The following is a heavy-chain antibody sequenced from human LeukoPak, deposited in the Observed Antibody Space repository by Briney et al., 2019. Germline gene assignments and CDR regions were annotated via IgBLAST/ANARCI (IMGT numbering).Heavy chain of an antibody. CDR1: GFTFSSYA. D-gene: IGHD5-12*01. V-gene: IGHV3-30-3*01. CDR2: ISYDGSNK. J-gene: IGHJ4*02. CDR3: AREAVSWLAFDY. Sequence: GGSLRLSCAASGFTFSSYAMHWVRQAPGKGLEWVAVISYDGSNKYYADSVKGRFTISRDNSKNTLYLQMNSLRAEDTAVYYCAREAVSWLAFDYWGQGTLVTVSS.